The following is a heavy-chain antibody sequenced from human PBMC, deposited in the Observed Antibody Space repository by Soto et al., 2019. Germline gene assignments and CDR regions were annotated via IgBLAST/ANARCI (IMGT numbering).Heavy chain of an antibody. J-gene: IGHJ4*02. CDR3: ARVRRGYYGSGTSYFDY. D-gene: IGHD3-10*01. CDR2: FYTGGTT. Sequence: EVQLAESGGGLIQPGGSLRLSCAASGFTVRSNYMSWVRQAPGKGLEWVSVFYTGGTTYYAASVKGRFTFSRDTSKNTLYLQMNSLRAEDTAVYYCARVRRGYYGSGTSYFDYWGQGTLVTVSS. CDR1: GFTVRSNY. V-gene: IGHV3-53*02.